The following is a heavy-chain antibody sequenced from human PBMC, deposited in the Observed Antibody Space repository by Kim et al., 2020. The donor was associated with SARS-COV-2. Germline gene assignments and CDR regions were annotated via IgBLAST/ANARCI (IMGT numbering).Heavy chain of an antibody. CDR3: AKGRGYSHGKEFDY. V-gene: IGHV3-23*01. CDR1: GFTFSRCA. Sequence: GGSLRLSCAVSGFTFSRCAMSWVRQAPGKGLEWVSAISGSVGSTSHADSVKGRFIISRDNSKNTLYLQMNSLRAEDTAVYYCAKGRGYSHGKEFDYWGQG. D-gene: IGHD5-18*01. J-gene: IGHJ4*02. CDR2: ISGSVGST.